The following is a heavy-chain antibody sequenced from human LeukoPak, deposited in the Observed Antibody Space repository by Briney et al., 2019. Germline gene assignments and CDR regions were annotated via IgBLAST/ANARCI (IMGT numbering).Heavy chain of an antibody. CDR1: GFTFSSYG. D-gene: IGHD3-3*01. Sequence: QSGGSLRLSCAASGFTFSSYGMHWVRQAQGKGLEWVAFIRYDGSNKYYADSVKGRFTISRDNSKNTLYLQMNSLRAEDTAVYYCAARDEDFWSGVLDIWGQGTMVTVSS. CDR3: AARDEDFWSGVLDI. CDR2: IRYDGSNK. J-gene: IGHJ3*02. V-gene: IGHV3-30*02.